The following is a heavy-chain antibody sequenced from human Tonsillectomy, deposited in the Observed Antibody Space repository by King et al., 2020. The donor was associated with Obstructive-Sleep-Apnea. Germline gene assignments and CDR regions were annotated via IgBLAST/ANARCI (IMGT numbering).Heavy chain of an antibody. Sequence: VQLVESGGGLVQPGGSLRLSCAASGLIFSSYWMSWVRQAPGKGLEWVANIKQDGSEKNYVDSVKGRFTISRDNAKNSLYLQMNSLRAEDTAVYYCARDFSSGWYGEGYFDVWGRGTLVTVSS. CDR2: IKQDGSEK. D-gene: IGHD6-19*01. CDR1: GLIFSSYW. V-gene: IGHV3-7*01. CDR3: ARDFSSGWYGEGYFDV. J-gene: IGHJ2*01.